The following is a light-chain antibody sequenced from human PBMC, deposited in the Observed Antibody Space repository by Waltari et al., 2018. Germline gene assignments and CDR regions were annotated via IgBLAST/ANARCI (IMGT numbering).Light chain of an antibody. J-gene: IGLJ1*01. CDR2: DVF. CDR1: FTS. Sequence: QSALTQPPSASGSEGPSVTIPCTGSFTSVSWYQKHPGKAPKLLIYDVFKRPSGVTERFSGSQSGDTATLTVSWVQSEDEAVYYCSSYAATNNLRNVFGTGTRLTVL. CDR3: SSYAATNNLRNV. V-gene: IGLV2-8*01.